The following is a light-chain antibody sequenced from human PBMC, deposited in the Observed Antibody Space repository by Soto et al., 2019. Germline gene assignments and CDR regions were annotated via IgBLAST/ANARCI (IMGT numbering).Light chain of an antibody. CDR1: QDINKN. CDR2: DAS. J-gene: IGKJ5*01. CDR3: QQYESLPLT. Sequence: DIQMTQSPSSLSASVGARVTITCQASQDINKNLIWYQQKPGKAPKLLIYDASDLETGVPSRFSGSGSGTGFTFTISSLQPEDFATYYCQQYESLPLTFGQGTRLAIK. V-gene: IGKV1-33*01.